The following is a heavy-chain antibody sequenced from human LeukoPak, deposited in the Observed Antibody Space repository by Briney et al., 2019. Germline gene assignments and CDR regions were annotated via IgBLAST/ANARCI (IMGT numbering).Heavy chain of an antibody. CDR2: VYSTGST. D-gene: IGHD1-26*01. CDR3: ARAPSSGATYFDY. J-gene: IGHJ4*02. Sequence: PSETLSLTCTVSGGSFSSYYWSWVRQPAGKGLEWIGRVYSTGSTHYNPSLESRVTVSVDTSKDQFSLKLSSVTAADTAAYYCARAPSSGATYFDYWGQGSLVTVSS. V-gene: IGHV4-4*07. CDR1: GGSFSSYY.